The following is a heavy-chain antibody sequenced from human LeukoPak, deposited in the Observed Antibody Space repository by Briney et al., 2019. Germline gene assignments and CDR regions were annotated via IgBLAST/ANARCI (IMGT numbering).Heavy chain of an antibody. CDR2: ISGGGGSI. CDR1: GFTFTSYS. Sequence: GGSLRLSCAASGFTFTSYSMNWVRQAPGKGLEWVSTISGGGGSIYYADSVKGRFTISRDNSKNTLYLQVNSLRAEDTAVYYCAKGGKWDVTPFDYWGQGTLVTVSS. V-gene: IGHV3-23*01. D-gene: IGHD1-26*01. CDR3: AKGGKWDVTPFDY. J-gene: IGHJ4*02.